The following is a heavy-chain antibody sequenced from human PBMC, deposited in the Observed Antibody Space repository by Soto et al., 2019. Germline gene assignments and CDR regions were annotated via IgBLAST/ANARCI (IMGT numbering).Heavy chain of an antibody. Sequence: EVQLVESGGGLVQPGGSLRLSCAASGFTFSSYWMSWVRQAPGKGLEWVANIKQDGSEKYYVDSVKGRFTISRDNAKNSLYLQMNSLRAEDTAVYYCARDYYDSSGYLDAFDIWGQGTMVTVSS. D-gene: IGHD3-22*01. CDR3: ARDYYDSSGYLDAFDI. CDR1: GFTFSSYW. V-gene: IGHV3-7*03. CDR2: IKQDGSEK. J-gene: IGHJ3*02.